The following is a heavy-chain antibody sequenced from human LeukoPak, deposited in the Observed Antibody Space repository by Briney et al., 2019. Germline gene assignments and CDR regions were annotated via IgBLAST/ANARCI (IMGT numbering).Heavy chain of an antibody. V-gene: IGHV3-9*01. CDR2: ISWNSGSI. Sequence: GRSLRLSCAASGFTFDDYAMHWVRQAPGKGLEWVSGISWNSGSIGYADSVKGRFTISRDNAKNSLYLQMNSLRAEDTALYYCAKDTTGSPGGYGMDVWGQGTTVIVSS. J-gene: IGHJ6*02. CDR3: AKDTTGSPGGYGMDV. D-gene: IGHD1-14*01. CDR1: GFTFDDYA.